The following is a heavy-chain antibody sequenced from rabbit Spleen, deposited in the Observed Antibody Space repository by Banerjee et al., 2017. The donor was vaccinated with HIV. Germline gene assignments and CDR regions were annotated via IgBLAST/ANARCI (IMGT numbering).Heavy chain of an antibody. J-gene: IGHJ4*01. D-gene: IGHD6-1*01. V-gene: IGHV1S40*01. CDR2: IYSGVT. CDR3: ARSINNAYRDFNL. Sequence: QSLEESGGDLVKPGASLTLTCTASGFSFSSKYYMCWVRQAPGKGLEWIACIYSGVTYYASWAKGRFTISKTSSTTVTLQMTSLTAADTATYFCARSINNAYRDFNLWGPGTLVTVS. CDR1: GFSFSSKYY.